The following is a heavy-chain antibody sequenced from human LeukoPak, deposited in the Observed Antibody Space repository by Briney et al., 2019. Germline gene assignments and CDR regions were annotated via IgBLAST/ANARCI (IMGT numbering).Heavy chain of an antibody. V-gene: IGHV4-59*08. J-gene: IGHJ2*01. CDR1: GGSISRYY. CDR2: IYNSGST. CDR3: ARHADGDRALCLYSSSFGWYFDH. Sequence: SETLSLTCTVSGGSISRYYWSWIRQPPGKELEWIGYIYNSGSTYYNPSLMSRVTISVVTSKHQFSLKLRPETAADTAVYYCARHADGDRALCLYSSSFGWYFDHWGRGTLVTVSS. D-gene: IGHD6-13*01.